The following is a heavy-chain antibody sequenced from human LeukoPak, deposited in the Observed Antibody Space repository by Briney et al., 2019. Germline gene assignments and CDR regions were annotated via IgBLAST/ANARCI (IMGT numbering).Heavy chain of an antibody. J-gene: IGHJ4*02. V-gene: IGHV3-23*01. Sequence: PGGSLRLSCAASGFIFSNYGMNWVRQAPGKGLEWVAAISASGSATSYADSVRGRFTISRDNSKNTLYLQMNSLRAEDTAVYYCAKNWGIDYWGQGTLVTVSS. CDR1: GFIFSNYG. CDR3: AKNWGIDY. D-gene: IGHD7-27*01. CDR2: ISASGSAT.